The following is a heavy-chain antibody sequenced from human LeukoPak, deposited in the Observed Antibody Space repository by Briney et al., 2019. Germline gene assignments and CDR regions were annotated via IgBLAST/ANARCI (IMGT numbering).Heavy chain of an antibody. J-gene: IGHJ4*02. CDR1: GFTFTSSA. D-gene: IGHD6-13*01. Sequence: ASVKVSCKASGFTFTSSAVQWVRQARGQRLEWIGWIVVGSGNTNYAQKFQERVTITRDMSTSTAYMELSSLRAEDTAVYYCANSRYSSSWSFDYWGQGTLVTVSS. CDR3: ANSRYSSSWSFDY. V-gene: IGHV1-58*01. CDR2: IVVGSGNT.